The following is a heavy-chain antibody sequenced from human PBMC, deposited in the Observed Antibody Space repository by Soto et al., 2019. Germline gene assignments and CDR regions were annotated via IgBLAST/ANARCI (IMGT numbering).Heavy chain of an antibody. Sequence: SVKVSCKASGGTFSSYAISWVRQAPGQGLEWMGGIIPIFGTANYAQKFQGRVTITADESTSTAYMELSSLRSEDTAVYYCASRLAAAGRFYYGMDVWGQGTTVTVSS. CDR1: GGTFSSYA. CDR3: ASRLAAAGRFYYGMDV. D-gene: IGHD6-13*01. CDR2: IIPIFGTA. V-gene: IGHV1-69*13. J-gene: IGHJ6*02.